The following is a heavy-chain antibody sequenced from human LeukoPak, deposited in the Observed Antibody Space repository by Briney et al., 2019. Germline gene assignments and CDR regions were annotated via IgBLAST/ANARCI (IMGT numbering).Heavy chain of an antibody. CDR3: AKRGEDADYFDY. J-gene: IGHJ4*02. D-gene: IGHD3-10*01. Sequence: PGGSLRLSCAASGFTFSSYAMNWVRQAPGKGLEWVSAIRGSGGSTYYTDSVKGRFTISRDNSKNTLYLQMNSLKAEDTAVYYCAKRGEDADYFDYWGQGTLVIVSS. CDR2: IRGSGGST. V-gene: IGHV3-23*01. CDR1: GFTFSSYA.